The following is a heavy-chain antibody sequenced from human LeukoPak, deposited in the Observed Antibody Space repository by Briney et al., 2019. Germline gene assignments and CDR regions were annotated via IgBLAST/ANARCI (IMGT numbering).Heavy chain of an antibody. J-gene: IGHJ4*02. CDR2: IYYSGNT. V-gene: IGHV4-59*12. D-gene: IGHD1-26*01. CDR1: GGSISSFY. Sequence: SETLSLTCTVSGGSISSFYWSWIRQSPGKELEWIGYIYYSGNTKYNPSLKSRVTISVDTSKNQFSLKLSSVTAADTAVYYCARRVSYRYYFDYWGQGTLVTVSS. CDR3: ARRVSYRYYFDY.